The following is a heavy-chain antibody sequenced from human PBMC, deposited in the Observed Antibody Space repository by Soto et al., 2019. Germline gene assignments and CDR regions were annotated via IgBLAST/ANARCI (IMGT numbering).Heavy chain of an antibody. V-gene: IGHV1-18*01. J-gene: IGHJ5*02. CDR3: ARVVPGAEAWFGP. Sequence: ASVKVYCKTSGYTFSNYSITWVRQAPGQPLEWLGWISLYSDGTNYAQKFQGRVSMTTDTSTTTAYMELRSLRSDDTAVYYCARVVPGAEAWFGPWGQGTLVTVPS. CDR1: GYTFSNYS. CDR2: ISLYSDGT. D-gene: IGHD2-2*01.